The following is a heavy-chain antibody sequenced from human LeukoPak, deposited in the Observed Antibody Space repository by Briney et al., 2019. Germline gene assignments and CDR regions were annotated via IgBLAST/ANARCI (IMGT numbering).Heavy chain of an antibody. CDR3: ARERLVVDGKGMDV. D-gene: IGHD2-8*02. CDR1: GFSVSNYA. J-gene: IGHJ6*02. Sequence: PGGSLRLSCAASGFSVSNYAMYWVRKTTGKGLEWVSSIGNLGDTYYAASVTGRFTISRESAKNSLDLQMNNLRDGDTAVYYCARERLVVDGKGMDVWGQGNTVTVSS. V-gene: IGHV3-13*01. CDR2: IGNLGDT.